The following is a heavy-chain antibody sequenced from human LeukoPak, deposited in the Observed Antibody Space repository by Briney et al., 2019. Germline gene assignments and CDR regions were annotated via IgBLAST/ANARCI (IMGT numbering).Heavy chain of an antibody. CDR2: IYTSGST. Sequence: SETLSLTCTVSGGSISSGSYYWSWIRQPAGRGLEWIGRIYTSGSTNYNPSLKSRVAISVDTSKNQFSLKLSSVTAADTAVYYCAVPDRGPFDYWGQGTLVTVSS. D-gene: IGHD3-10*01. CDR3: AVPDRGPFDY. CDR1: GGSISSGSYY. V-gene: IGHV4-61*02. J-gene: IGHJ4*02.